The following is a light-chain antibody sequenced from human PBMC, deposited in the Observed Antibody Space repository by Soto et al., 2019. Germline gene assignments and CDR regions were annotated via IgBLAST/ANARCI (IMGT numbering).Light chain of an antibody. Sequence: DIQMTQSPSTLSASVGDRVTITCRASQSISSWLAWYQQKPGKAPKLLIYKASSLESGAPSRFSGSGSGTEFTLTISSLQPDDFATYYCQQYNSFPKFGQGTKVEIK. V-gene: IGKV1-5*03. CDR2: KAS. CDR1: QSISSW. CDR3: QQYNSFPK. J-gene: IGKJ1*01.